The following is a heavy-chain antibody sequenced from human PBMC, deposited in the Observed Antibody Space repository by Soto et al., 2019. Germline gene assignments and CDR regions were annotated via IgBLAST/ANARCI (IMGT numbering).Heavy chain of an antibody. CDR1: GYTFTSYG. D-gene: IGHD3-10*01. Sequence: GASVKVSCKVSGYTFTSYGISWVRQAPGQGLEWMGWISAYNGNTNYAQKLQGRVTMTTDTSTSTAYMELRSLRSDDTAVYYCAWRHGSGSYGAFDIWGQGTMVTVSS. CDR2: ISAYNGNT. CDR3: AWRHGSGSYGAFDI. V-gene: IGHV1-18*01. J-gene: IGHJ3*02.